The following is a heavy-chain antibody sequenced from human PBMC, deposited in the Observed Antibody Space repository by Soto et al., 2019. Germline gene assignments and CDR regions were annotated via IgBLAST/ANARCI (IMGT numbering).Heavy chain of an antibody. D-gene: IGHD1-26*01. J-gene: IGHJ4*02. CDR2: LYSGGST. CDR3: ARATVGASDFGFDS. Sequence: EVKLVESGGGLVQPGGSLRLSCAASGFTVSDYYMTWVRQAPGKGLEWVSLLYSGGSTIYADSVKGRVTISRDSSKNTLYLQMNSLRVEDTAVYYCARATVGASDFGFDSWGLGTLVTVSS. CDR1: GFTVSDYY. V-gene: IGHV3-53*01.